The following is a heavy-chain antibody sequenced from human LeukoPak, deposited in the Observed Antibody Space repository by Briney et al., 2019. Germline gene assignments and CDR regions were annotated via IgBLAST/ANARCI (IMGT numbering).Heavy chain of an antibody. CDR2: ISSSSNYI. CDR3: ARVASNYDFDY. D-gene: IGHD4-11*01. J-gene: IGHJ4*02. CDR1: GFSFSSYS. Sequence: GGSLRLSCAASGFSFSSYSMNWVRQAPGKGLEWVSSISSSSNYIYYADSVKGRFTISRDNAKNSLYLQMNSLRAEDTALYYCARVASNYDFDYWGQGTLVTVSS. V-gene: IGHV3-21*04.